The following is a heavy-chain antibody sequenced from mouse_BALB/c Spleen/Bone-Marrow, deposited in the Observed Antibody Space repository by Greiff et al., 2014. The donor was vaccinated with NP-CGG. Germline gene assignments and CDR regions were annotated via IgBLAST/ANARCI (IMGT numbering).Heavy chain of an antibody. V-gene: IGHV2-6-5*01. CDR2: IWGGGIT. CDR3: AKHDTTVVLDY. Sequence: VKLVESGPGLVAPSQSLSITCTVSGFSLTDHGVSWIRQPPGKGLEWLGVIWGGGITYYNSTLRSRLSISKDNSKSQVFLKMNSLQTGDTAMYYCAKHDTTVVLDYWGQGTTLTVSS. J-gene: IGHJ2*01. CDR1: GFSLTDHG. D-gene: IGHD1-1*01.